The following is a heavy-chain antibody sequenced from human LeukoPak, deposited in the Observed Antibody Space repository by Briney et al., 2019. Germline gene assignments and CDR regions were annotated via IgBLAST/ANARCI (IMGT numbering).Heavy chain of an antibody. J-gene: IGHJ4*02. V-gene: IGHV3-11*01. CDR2: ISRGGSTI. Sequence: PGGSLRLSFGASVFTFRDYHMSWIRQARGKGPEWVSYISRGGSTIYYADSVKGRFTISSDNARNSLYLQMNSLRAEDTAVYLCASDSSMVPDGWGQGTLVTVSS. D-gene: IGHD3-10*01. CDR1: VFTFRDYH. CDR3: ASDSSMVPDG.